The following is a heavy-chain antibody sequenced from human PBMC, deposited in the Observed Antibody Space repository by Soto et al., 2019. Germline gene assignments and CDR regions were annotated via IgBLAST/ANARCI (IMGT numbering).Heavy chain of an antibody. CDR2: IIPILGIA. CDR1: GGTFSSYT. CDR3: ASLATADTLDY. Sequence: QVQLVQSGAEVKKPGSSVKVSCKASGGTFSSYTIGWVRQAPGQGLEWMGRIIPILGIANYAQKFQGRVTITADKSTSTSYMELSSLRSEDTAVYYRASLATADTLDYWGQGTLVTVSS. D-gene: IGHD6-13*01. J-gene: IGHJ4*02. V-gene: IGHV1-69*02.